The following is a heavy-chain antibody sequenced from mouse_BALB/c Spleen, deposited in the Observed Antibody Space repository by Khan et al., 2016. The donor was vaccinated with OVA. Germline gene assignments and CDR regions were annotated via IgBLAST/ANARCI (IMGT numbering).Heavy chain of an antibody. CDR3: ARRDYSAYYWYFDV. V-gene: IGHV1-18*01. J-gene: IGHJ1*01. CDR2: FNPNNGGA. CDR1: GYTFTEYT. D-gene: IGHD1-2*01. Sequence: EVQLQQSGPELVKPGASVKISCKTSGYTFTEYTIHWVKQSHGKSLEWIGRFNPNNGGAHYNQKFKGKATLTVDKSSSTAYMELRSLTSEDSSVYYCARRDYSAYYWYFDVWGAGTTVTVSS.